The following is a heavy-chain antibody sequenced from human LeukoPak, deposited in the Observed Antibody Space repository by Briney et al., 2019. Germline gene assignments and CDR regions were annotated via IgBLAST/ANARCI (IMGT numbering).Heavy chain of an antibody. D-gene: IGHD6-13*01. CDR1: GGTFSSYA. V-gene: IGHV1-69*13. CDR2: IIPIFGTA. Sequence: ASVTVSCKASGGTFSSYAISWVRQAPGQGLEWMGGIIPIFGTANYAQKFQGRVTITADESTSTAYMELSSLRSEDTAVYYCARGQQLDDLYYYYYGMDVWGQGTTVTVSS. J-gene: IGHJ6*02. CDR3: ARGQQLDDLYYYYYGMDV.